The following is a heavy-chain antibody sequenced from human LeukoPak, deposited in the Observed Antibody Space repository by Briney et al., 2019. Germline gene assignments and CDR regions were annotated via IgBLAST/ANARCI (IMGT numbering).Heavy chain of an antibody. V-gene: IGHV3-15*01. Sequence: PGGSLRLCCAASGFTFSNAWMSWVRQAPGKGLEWVGRIKSKTDGGTTDYAAPVKGRFTISRDDSRNTLYLQMNSLKTEDTAVYYCTTLITYYYGSGRDYWGQGTLVTVSS. CDR1: GFTFSNAW. CDR2: IKSKTDGGTT. D-gene: IGHD3-10*01. CDR3: TTLITYYYGSGRDY. J-gene: IGHJ4*02.